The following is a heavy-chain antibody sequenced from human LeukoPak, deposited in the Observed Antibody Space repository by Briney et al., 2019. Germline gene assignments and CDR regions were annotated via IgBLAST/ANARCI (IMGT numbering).Heavy chain of an antibody. CDR3: ARGGAARLHFQN. Sequence: PSETLSLTCTVSGGSISSYYWSWIRQPPGKGLEWIGYIYFTGSSNYNPSLQSRVTISVDTSKNQFSLNLNSVTAADTAVYYCARGGAARLHFQNWGQGTLVTVSS. CDR1: GGSISSYY. J-gene: IGHJ1*01. D-gene: IGHD6-6*01. CDR2: IYFTGSS. V-gene: IGHV4-59*01.